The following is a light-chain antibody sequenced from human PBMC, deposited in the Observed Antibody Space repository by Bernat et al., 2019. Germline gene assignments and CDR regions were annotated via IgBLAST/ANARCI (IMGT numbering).Light chain of an antibody. CDR3: QSYDGSLSGYV. CDR1: SSNIGAGYD. J-gene: IGLJ1*01. V-gene: IGLV1-40*01. CDR2: GNS. Sequence: SVLTQPPSVSGAPGQRVTISCTGSSSNIGAGYDVHWYQQLPGTAPKLLIYGNSNRPSGVPDRFSGSKSGTSASLAITGLQAEDEADYYCQSYDGSLSGYVFGTGTSVTVL.